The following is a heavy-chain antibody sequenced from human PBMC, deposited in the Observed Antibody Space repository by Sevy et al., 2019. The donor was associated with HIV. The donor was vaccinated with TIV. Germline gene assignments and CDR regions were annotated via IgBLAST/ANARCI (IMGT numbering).Heavy chain of an antibody. J-gene: IGHJ4*02. Sequence: GGSLRLSCTGSGFTFGDYAMSWFRQAPGKGLQWVGFIRSKVYGGTTEYAASVKGRFTISRDDSNNIAHLQMNSLKTEDTAVYFCGRGYGQPTHRGFGYWGQGTLVTVSS. V-gene: IGHV3-49*03. D-gene: IGHD4-17*01. CDR1: GFTFGDYA. CDR3: GRGYGQPTHRGFGY. CDR2: IRSKVYGGTT.